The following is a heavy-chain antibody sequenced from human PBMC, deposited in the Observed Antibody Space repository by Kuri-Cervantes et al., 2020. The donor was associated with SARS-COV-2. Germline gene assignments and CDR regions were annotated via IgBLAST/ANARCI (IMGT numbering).Heavy chain of an antibody. CDR1: GGSFSGYY. CDR2: IHYRGTT. V-gene: IGHV4-34*01. J-gene: IGHJ5*02. D-gene: IGHD2-2*01. Sequence: GSLRLSCAVYGGSFSGYYWSWIRQPPGKGLEWIGSIHYRGTTYYKPSLNSRVTISVDTSKNLFSLRLTSVTATDTAIYYCATGRVVPGGYWFDPWGQGILVTVSS. CDR3: ATGRVVPGGYWFDP.